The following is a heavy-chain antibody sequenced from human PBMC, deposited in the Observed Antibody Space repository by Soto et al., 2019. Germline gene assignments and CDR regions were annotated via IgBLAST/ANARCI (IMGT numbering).Heavy chain of an antibody. CDR3: ARGRLRDYDFWSGPNFYGAFDI. D-gene: IGHD3-3*01. J-gene: IGHJ3*02. CDR2: MNPNSGNT. V-gene: IGHV1-8*01. Sequence: QVQLVQSGAEVKKPGASVKVSCKASGYTFTSYDINWVRQATGQGLEWMGWMNPNSGNTGYAQKLQGRVTRTRNPSISTAYMELSSLRSEDTAVYYCARGRLRDYDFWSGPNFYGAFDIWGQGTMVTVSS. CDR1: GYTFTSYD.